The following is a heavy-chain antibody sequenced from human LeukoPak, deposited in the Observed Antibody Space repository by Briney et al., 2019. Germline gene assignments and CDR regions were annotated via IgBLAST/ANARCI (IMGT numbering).Heavy chain of an antibody. D-gene: IGHD6-19*01. CDR1: GGSINSSSYY. Sequence: SETLSLTCTVSGGSINSSSYYWGWIRQPPGKGLEWIGYIYYSGSTNYNPSLKSRVTISVDTSKKQFSLKLSSVTAADTAVYYCARAYRYSSGWGRYYYYYMDVWGKGTTVTISS. CDR2: IYYSGST. CDR3: ARAYRYSSGWGRYYYYYMDV. V-gene: IGHV4-61*05. J-gene: IGHJ6*03.